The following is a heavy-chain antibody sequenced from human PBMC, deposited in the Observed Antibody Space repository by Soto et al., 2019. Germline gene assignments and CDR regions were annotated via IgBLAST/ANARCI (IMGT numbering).Heavy chain of an antibody. V-gene: IGHV4-39*01. CDR3: MLGSGWKDFDY. D-gene: IGHD3-22*01. CDR2: IYYSGST. J-gene: IGHJ4*02. Sequence: SDALSLTCTPSRDSITSCHYFSGWIRQPPGKGLEWIGNIYYSGSTFYNPSLKSRVTISVDTSKNQFSLKLSSVIAADTAVYYCMLGSGWKDFDYWGQGTRVTVS. CDR1: RDSITSCHYF.